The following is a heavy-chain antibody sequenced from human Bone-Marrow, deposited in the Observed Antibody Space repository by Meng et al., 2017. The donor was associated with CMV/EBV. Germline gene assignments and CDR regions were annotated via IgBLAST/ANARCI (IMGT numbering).Heavy chain of an antibody. Sequence: ASVKVSCKASGYTFTSYGISWVRQAPGQGLEWMGWISAYNGNTNYAQKFQGRVTMTRDTSISTAYMELSRLRSDDTAVYYCARVLVGYGMDVWGQGTTVTVSS. D-gene: IGHD1-26*01. V-gene: IGHV1-18*01. CDR3: ARVLVGYGMDV. J-gene: IGHJ6*02. CDR1: GYTFTSYG. CDR2: ISAYNGNT.